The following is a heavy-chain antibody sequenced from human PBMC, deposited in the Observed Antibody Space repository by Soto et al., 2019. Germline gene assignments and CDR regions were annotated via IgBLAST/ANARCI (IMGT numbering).Heavy chain of an antibody. Sequence: PGESLKISCKGSGYSFTSYWIGWVRQMPGKGLERMGIIYPGDSDTRYSPSFQGQVTISADKSISTAYLQWSSLKASDTAMYYCARLGGYCSSTSCHHSYRDGMDVWGQGTTVTVSS. J-gene: IGHJ6*02. CDR3: ARLGGYCSSTSCHHSYRDGMDV. CDR2: IYPGDSDT. D-gene: IGHD2-2*03. V-gene: IGHV5-51*01. CDR1: GYSFTSYW.